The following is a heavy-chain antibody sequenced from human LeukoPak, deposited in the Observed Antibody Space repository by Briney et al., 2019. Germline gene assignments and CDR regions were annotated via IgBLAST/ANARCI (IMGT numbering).Heavy chain of an antibody. V-gene: IGHV4-34*01. Sequence: SETLSLTCAVYGGSFSGYYRSWIRQPPGKGLEWIGEINHSGSTNYNPSLKSRVTISVDTSKNQFSLKLSSVTAADTAVYYCARGGVYYGMDVWGQGTTVTVSS. CDR3: ARGGVYYGMDV. CDR2: INHSGST. D-gene: IGHD3-10*01. CDR1: GGSFSGYY. J-gene: IGHJ6*02.